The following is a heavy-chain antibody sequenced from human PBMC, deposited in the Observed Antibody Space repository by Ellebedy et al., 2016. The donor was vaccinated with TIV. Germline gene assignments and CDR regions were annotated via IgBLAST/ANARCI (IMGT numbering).Heavy chain of an antibody. V-gene: IGHV3-7*01. CDR2: IKQDGSEK. Sequence: GESLKISCATSGFTFSNYCLSWVRQAPGKGLEWVANIKQDGSEKYYADSVKGRFTIARDNAENSLYLQMNSLRDEDTALDYCAGDGGSGSYWEGFDYWGQGTLVTVSS. J-gene: IGHJ4*02. CDR1: GFTFSNYC. D-gene: IGHD3-10*01. CDR3: AGDGGSGSYWEGFDY.